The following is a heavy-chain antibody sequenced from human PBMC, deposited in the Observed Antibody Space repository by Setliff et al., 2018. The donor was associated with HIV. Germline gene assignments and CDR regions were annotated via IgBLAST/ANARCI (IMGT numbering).Heavy chain of an antibody. J-gene: IGHJ4*02. CDR2: IYWNNNK. CDR3: AYSGRQLRAPYFDF. Sequence: ASGPTLVNPTQTLTLTCTFSGLSLSTSGVGVGWIRQSPGKALEWLAFIYWNNNKHYSTSLKTRLTVTKGTSKNRVVFTMTNGGPVDKATYYGAYSGRQLRAPYFDFWGQGTPVTVSS. CDR1: GLSLSTSGVG. D-gene: IGHD1-1*01. V-gene: IGHV2-5*01.